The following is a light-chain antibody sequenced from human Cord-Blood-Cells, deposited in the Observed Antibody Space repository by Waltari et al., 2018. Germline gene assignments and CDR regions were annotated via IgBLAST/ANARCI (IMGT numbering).Light chain of an antibody. V-gene: IGKV1-9*01. CDR3: QQHNSYPRS. J-gene: IGKJ2*03. Sequence: DIQLPQSPSFLSASVGDRVTITCRASQGISSYLAWYQQKPGKAPKLLIYAASTLQSGVPSRFSGSGSGTEFTLTISSLQPEDIATYYCQQHNSYPRSFGQGTKLEIK. CDR1: QGISSY. CDR2: AAS.